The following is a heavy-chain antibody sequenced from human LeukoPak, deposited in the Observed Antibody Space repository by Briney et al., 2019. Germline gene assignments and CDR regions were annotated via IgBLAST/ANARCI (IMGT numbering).Heavy chain of an antibody. CDR1: GFTFDDYA. V-gene: IGHV3-9*01. Sequence: PGGSLRLSCAASGFTFDDYAMHWVRQAPGKGLEWVSGISWNSGSIDYADSVKGRFTISRDNAKNSLYLQMNSLRAEDTALYYCYRSGTTFDYWGQGTLVTVPS. D-gene: IGHD1-7*01. CDR3: YRSGTTFDY. J-gene: IGHJ4*02. CDR2: ISWNSGSI.